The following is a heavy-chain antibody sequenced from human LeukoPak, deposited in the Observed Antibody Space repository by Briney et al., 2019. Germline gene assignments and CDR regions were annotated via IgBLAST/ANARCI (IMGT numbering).Heavy chain of an antibody. CDR1: GFTFSSYA. J-gene: IGHJ4*02. Sequence: GGSLRLSCAASGFTFSSYAMSWVRQAPGKGLEWVSATSGSGGSAYYADSVKGRFTISRDNSKNTLYLQMNSLRAEDTAVYYCAKDPANYYYDSSGYLSASGQIDYWGQGTLVTVSS. V-gene: IGHV3-23*01. CDR3: AKDPANYYYDSSGYLSASGQIDY. CDR2: TSGSGGSA. D-gene: IGHD3-22*01.